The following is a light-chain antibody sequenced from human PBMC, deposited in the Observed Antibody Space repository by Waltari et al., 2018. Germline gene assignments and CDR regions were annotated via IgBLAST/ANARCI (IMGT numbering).Light chain of an antibody. V-gene: IGLV2-8*01. CDR3: SSYAGSNYLV. Sequence: QSALTQPPSASGSPVQSVTISCTATRSDIGAYNYVSWYQQHPGKAPKFIMFEVTKRPSGVPDRFSGSKSGITASLTISGLQPEDEADYYCSSYAGSNYLVFGGGTKLTVL. CDR1: RSDIGAYNY. J-gene: IGLJ2*01. CDR2: EVT.